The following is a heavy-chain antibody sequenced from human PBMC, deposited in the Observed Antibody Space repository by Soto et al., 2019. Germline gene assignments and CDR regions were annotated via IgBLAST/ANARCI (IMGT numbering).Heavy chain of an antibody. J-gene: IGHJ5*02. D-gene: IGHD2-15*01. Sequence: EVQLVESGGGLVQPGGSLRLSCAGSGFTFSSYSMSWVRQASGKGLEWVSYISSSSSTIYYADSVKGRFTISRDNARNSLYLQMNSLRAEDTAVYYCAGTFGGGSAYNWFDPWGQGTLVTVSS. V-gene: IGHV3-48*01. CDR2: ISSSSSTI. CDR1: GFTFSSYS. CDR3: AGTFGGGSAYNWFDP.